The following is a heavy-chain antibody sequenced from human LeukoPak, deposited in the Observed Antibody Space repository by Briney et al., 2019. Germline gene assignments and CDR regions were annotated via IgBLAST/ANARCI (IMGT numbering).Heavy chain of an antibody. CDR3: ARDLDDSSRSRAFDI. D-gene: IGHD3-22*01. J-gene: IGHJ3*02. CDR2: ISSSSSYI. CDR1: GFTFSSYS. Sequence: GGSLRLSCAASGFTFSSYSMNWVRQAPGKGLEWVSSISSSSSYIYYADSVKGRFTISRDNAKNSLYLQMNSLRAEDTAVYYCARDLDDSSRSRAFDIWGQGTMVTVSS. V-gene: IGHV3-21*01.